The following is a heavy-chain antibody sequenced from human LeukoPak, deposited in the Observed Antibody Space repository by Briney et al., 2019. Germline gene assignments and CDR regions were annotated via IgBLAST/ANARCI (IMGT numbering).Heavy chain of an antibody. CDR3: ARGPIMITFGGVIVGLDY. Sequence: GGSLRLSCAASGFTFSSYAMPWVRQAPGKGLEYVSAISSNGGSTYYANSVKGRFTISRDNSKNTLYLQMGSLRAEDMAVYYCARGPIMITFGGVIVGLDYWGQGTLVTVSS. CDR1: GFTFSSYA. J-gene: IGHJ4*02. V-gene: IGHV3-64*01. CDR2: ISSNGGST. D-gene: IGHD3-16*02.